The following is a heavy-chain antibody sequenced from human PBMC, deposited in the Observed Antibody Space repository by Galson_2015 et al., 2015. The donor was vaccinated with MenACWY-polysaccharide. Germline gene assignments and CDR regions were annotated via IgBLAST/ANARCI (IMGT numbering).Heavy chain of an antibody. Sequence: SLRLSCAASGFNFGDYGVIWIRQAPGKGPVWVSRIKSDGSSTSYADSVKGRFTISRDNAKNTLYLQMNSLRAEDTAVYYCARGYSGYDWGQGTLVTVSS. D-gene: IGHD5-12*01. V-gene: IGHV3-74*01. CDR1: GFNFGDYG. CDR3: ARGYSGYD. CDR2: IKSDGSST. J-gene: IGHJ4*02.